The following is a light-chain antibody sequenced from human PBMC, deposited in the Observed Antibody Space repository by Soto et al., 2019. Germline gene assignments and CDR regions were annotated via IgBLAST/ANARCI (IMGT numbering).Light chain of an antibody. Sequence: EIVMTQSPATLSLSPGERATLSCRASQSVSSYLAWYQQNTGQAPRLLIYGASTRVTGIPARFSGSGSGTEFTLTISSLQSEDFAVYFCQQYNNWPYTFGQGTKLEIK. CDR1: QSVSSY. CDR2: GAS. CDR3: QQYNNWPYT. J-gene: IGKJ2*01. V-gene: IGKV3-15*01.